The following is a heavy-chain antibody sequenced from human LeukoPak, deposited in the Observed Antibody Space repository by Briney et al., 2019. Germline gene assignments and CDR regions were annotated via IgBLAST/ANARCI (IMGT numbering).Heavy chain of an antibody. J-gene: IGHJ6*02. V-gene: IGHV3-21*01. D-gene: IGHD3-10*01. Sequence: GGSLRLSCAASGFTFSSYSMNWVRQAPGKGLEWVSSISSSSYIYYADSVKGRFTISRDNAKNSLYLQMNSLRAEDTAVYYCARGFTMVRGGGMDVWGQGTTVTVSS. CDR1: GFTFSSYS. CDR2: ISSSSYI. CDR3: ARGFTMVRGGGMDV.